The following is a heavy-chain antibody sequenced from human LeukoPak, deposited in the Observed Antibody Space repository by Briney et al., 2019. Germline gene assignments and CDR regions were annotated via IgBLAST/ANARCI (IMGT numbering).Heavy chain of an antibody. J-gene: IGHJ3*02. CDR2: MNPSSGGT. Sequence: ASVKVSCKASGYTFIDFYMHWVRQAPGQGLEWMGWMNPSSGGTNSAQRFQGRVTMTRDKSIGTAYMELSGLRSDDTAVYYCARSLATDDAFAIWGQGTVATVSS. CDR3: ARSLATDDAFAI. CDR1: GYTFIDFY. V-gene: IGHV1-2*02.